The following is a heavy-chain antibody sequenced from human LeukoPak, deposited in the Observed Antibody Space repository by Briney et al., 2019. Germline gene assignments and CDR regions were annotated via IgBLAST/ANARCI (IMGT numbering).Heavy chain of an antibody. Sequence: ASVKVSCKASGFTFTSSAMQWVRQARGQRLEWIGWIVVGSGNTNYAQKFQERVTITRDMSTSTAYMELSSLRSEDTAVYYCARFARPLGGRPLYYYYMDVWGKGTTVTVSS. D-gene: IGHD1-26*01. CDR2: IVVGSGNT. J-gene: IGHJ6*03. CDR1: GFTFTSSA. CDR3: ARFARPLGGRPLYYYYMDV. V-gene: IGHV1-58*02.